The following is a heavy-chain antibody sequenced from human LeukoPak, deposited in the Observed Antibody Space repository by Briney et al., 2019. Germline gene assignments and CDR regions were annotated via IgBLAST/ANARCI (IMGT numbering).Heavy chain of an antibody. CDR1: GFTFDDYA. CDR3: ARGTYYYYYYMDV. CDR2: ISWNSGSI. V-gene: IGHV3-9*03. J-gene: IGHJ6*03. Sequence: GRSLRLSCAASGFTFDDYAMHWVRQAPGKGLEWVSGISWNSGSIGYADSVKGRFTISRDNAKNSLYLQMNSLRAEDMAVYYCARGTYYYYYYMDVWGKGTTVTVSS.